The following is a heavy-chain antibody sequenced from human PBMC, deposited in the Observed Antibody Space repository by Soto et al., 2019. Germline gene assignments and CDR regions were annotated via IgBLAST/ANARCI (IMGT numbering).Heavy chain of an antibody. CDR2: IYWDDDK. V-gene: IGHV2-5*02. CDR1: GFSLSTSGVG. Sequence: QITLKESGPTLVKPTQTLTLTCTFSGFSLSTSGVGVGWIRQPPGKALEWLALIYWDDDKRYSPSLKSRLTITKDTSKNQVVLTMTNRDPVDTATYYCAHALRVRGVMGSGWFDPWGQGTLVTVSS. D-gene: IGHD3-10*01. CDR3: AHALRVRGVMGSGWFDP. J-gene: IGHJ5*02.